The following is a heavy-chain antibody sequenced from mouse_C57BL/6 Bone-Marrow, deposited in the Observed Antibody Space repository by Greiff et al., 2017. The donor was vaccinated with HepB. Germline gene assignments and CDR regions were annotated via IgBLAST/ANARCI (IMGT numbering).Heavy chain of an antibody. D-gene: IGHD1-1*01. CDR1: GYTFTSYW. Sequence: QVQLKQPGAELVKPGASVKVSCKASGYTFTSYWMHWVKQRPGQGLEWIGRIHPSDSDTNYNQKFKGKATLTVDKSSSTAYMQLSSLTSEDSAVYYCATHNYGSSYGYAMDYWGQGTSVTVSS. CDR2: IHPSDSDT. CDR3: ATHNYGSSYGYAMDY. J-gene: IGHJ4*01. V-gene: IGHV1-74*01.